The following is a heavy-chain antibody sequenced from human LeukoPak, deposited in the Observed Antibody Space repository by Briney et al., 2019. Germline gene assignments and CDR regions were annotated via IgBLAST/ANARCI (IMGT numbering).Heavy chain of an antibody. CDR3: ARPRPYYYYYGMDV. Sequence: GGSLRLSCAASGFTFSDYGMNWVRQAPGKGLEWVSSISSSSSYIYYADSVKGRFTISRDSAKNSLYLQMNSLRAEDTAVYYCARPRPYYYYYGMDVWGQGTTVTVSS. CDR1: GFTFSDYG. V-gene: IGHV3-21*01. CDR2: ISSSSSYI. J-gene: IGHJ6*02.